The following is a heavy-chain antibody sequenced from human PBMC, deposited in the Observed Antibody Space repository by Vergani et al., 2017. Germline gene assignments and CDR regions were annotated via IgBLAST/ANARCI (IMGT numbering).Heavy chain of an antibody. D-gene: IGHD3-16*01. Sequence: EVQLVESGGGLVKPGGSLTLSCAASGFSFNLYSMNWVRQAPGKGLEWVSSIGFSSTYIFYADSVRGRFTISRDNARNSLYLRMSNLRAEDTAVYYCARGREGRYAQYFDYWGQGNLVTVSS. CDR2: IGFSSTYI. CDR3: ARGREGRYAQYFDY. CDR1: GFSFNLYS. J-gene: IGHJ4*02. V-gene: IGHV3-21*01.